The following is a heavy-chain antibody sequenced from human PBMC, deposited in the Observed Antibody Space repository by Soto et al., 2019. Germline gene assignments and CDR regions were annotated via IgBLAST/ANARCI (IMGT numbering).Heavy chain of an antibody. V-gene: IGHV2-26*01. D-gene: IGHD1-26*01. CDR2: IFWNDER. J-gene: IGHJ4*02. CDR1: GFSLSKARMG. Sequence: QVTLKESGPVLVKPTETLTLTCTVSGFSLSKARMGVSWIRQPPGKALEWLAHIFWNDERSYNTSLNSRLTISRDTSKRQVVLTMTNLDNMDTGTYCCARALREGLPIYYFDSWGQGTLVTVSS. CDR3: ARALREGLPIYYFDS.